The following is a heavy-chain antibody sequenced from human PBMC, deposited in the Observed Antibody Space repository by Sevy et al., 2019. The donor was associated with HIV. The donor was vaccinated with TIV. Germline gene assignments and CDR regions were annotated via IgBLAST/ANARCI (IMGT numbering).Heavy chain of an antibody. V-gene: IGHV3-7*01. CDR2: IDQDGSDK. Sequence: GGSLRLSCAASGFTFSAYNMIWVRRAPGKGLEWVANIDQDGSDKRYVDSVRGRFTISRDNANNFLYLQMSSLRADDTAVYYCARAGGWGNINHSNQILDIWGYGTKVTVSS. J-gene: IGHJ3*02. D-gene: IGHD3-16*01. CDR1: GFTFSAYN. CDR3: ARAGGWGNINHSNQILDI.